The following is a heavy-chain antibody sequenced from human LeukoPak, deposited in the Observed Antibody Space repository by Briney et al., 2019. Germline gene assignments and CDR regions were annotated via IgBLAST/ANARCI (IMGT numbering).Heavy chain of an antibody. CDR2: INPSGGST. J-gene: IGHJ4*02. Sequence: GASVKVSCKASGYTFTSYYMHWVRQAPGQGLEWMGIINPSGGSTSYAQKFQGRVTMTRDTSTSTVYMELSSLRSEDTAVYYCARAGVLGVAAHPYYFDYWGQGTLVTVSS. D-gene: IGHD6-13*01. CDR1: GYTFTSYY. V-gene: IGHV1-46*01. CDR3: ARAGVLGVAAHPYYFDY.